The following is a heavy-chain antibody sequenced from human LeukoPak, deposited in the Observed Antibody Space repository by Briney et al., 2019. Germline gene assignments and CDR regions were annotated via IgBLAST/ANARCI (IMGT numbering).Heavy chain of an antibody. V-gene: IGHV4-61*02. CDR1: GGSISSGSYY. Sequence: SETLSLTCTVSGGSISSGSYYWSWIRQPAGQGLEYIGRMYTSGSTNYNPSLKSRVTISVDTSKNQFSLKLSCVTSADGGVYLCARGYDGSGYSYRNWYFDLWGRGTLVTVSS. CDR3: ARGYDGSGYSYRNWYFDL. CDR2: MYTSGST. D-gene: IGHD3-22*01. J-gene: IGHJ2*01.